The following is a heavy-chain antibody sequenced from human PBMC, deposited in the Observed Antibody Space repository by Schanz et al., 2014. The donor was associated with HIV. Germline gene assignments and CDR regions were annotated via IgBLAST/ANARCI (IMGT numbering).Heavy chain of an antibody. V-gene: IGHV1-2*02. D-gene: IGHD1-20*01. CDR2: IKPNNGGT. Sequence: QVQLVQSGVEVKKPGASVKVSCKASGYTFYDYYIHWVRQAPGQGLEWMGWIKPNNGGTYYAQKFKGRVTMTRDTSISIASMELSRLRYDDTAVYFCAKNRYNLLPFDYWGQGTLVTVSS. CDR3: AKNRYNLLPFDY. J-gene: IGHJ4*02. CDR1: GYTFYDYY.